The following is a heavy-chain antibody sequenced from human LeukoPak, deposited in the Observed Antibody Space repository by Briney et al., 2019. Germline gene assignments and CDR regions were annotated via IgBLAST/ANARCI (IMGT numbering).Heavy chain of an antibody. J-gene: IGHJ3*02. Sequence: AGGSLRLSCVASGFTVSSNYMSWVRQAPGKGLEWVSVIYSGGSTYYADSVKGRFTISRDNSKNTLYLQMNSLSAEDTAVYYCARTTETDAFDIWGQGTMVTVSS. CDR2: IYSGGST. CDR1: GFTVSSNY. V-gene: IGHV3-66*01. CDR3: ARTTETDAFDI.